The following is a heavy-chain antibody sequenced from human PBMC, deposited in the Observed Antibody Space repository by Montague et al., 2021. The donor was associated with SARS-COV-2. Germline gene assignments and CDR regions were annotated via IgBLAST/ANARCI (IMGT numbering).Heavy chain of an antibody. J-gene: IGHJ3*02. CDR3: ARPLVRGVPKAFDI. Sequence: SETLSLTCTVSGGSITRNYYWGWIRQPPGKGLEWVGNIYYSGTTFINPSLKSRVTISVDASKNQFSLNLTSVTAADTAVYYCARPLVRGVPKAFDIWGQGALGIVSS. V-gene: IGHV4-39*01. CDR2: IYYSGTT. CDR1: GGSITRNYY. D-gene: IGHD3-10*01.